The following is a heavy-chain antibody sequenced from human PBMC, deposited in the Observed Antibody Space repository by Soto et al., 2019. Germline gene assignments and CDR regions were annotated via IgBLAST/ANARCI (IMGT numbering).Heavy chain of an antibody. CDR3: ARGSRVGATYSYYYGMDV. D-gene: IGHD1-26*01. J-gene: IGHJ6*02. Sequence: SQTLSLTCAISGDSVSSNSAAWNWIRQSPSRGLEWLGRTYYRSKWYNDYAVSVKSRITINPDTSKNQFSLQLNSVTPEDTAVYYCARGSRVGATYSYYYGMDVWGQGTTVTVSS. CDR1: GDSVSSNSAA. V-gene: IGHV6-1*01. CDR2: TYYRSKWYN.